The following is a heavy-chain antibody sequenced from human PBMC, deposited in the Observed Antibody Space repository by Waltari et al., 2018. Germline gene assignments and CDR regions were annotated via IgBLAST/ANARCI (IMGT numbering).Heavy chain of an antibody. CDR2: ISSSGSTI. CDR3: ASPSPYDSSGYYFDY. V-gene: IGHV3-11*01. D-gene: IGHD3-22*01. J-gene: IGHJ4*02. CDR1: GHTFSDDY. Sequence: QVQLVESGGGWVKPGGSMRLSCAASGHTFSDDYMSWIRQAPGKGLEWVSYISSSGSTISYADSVKGRFTISRDNAKNSLYLQMNSLSAEDTAVYYCASPSPYDSSGYYFDYWGQGTLVTVSS.